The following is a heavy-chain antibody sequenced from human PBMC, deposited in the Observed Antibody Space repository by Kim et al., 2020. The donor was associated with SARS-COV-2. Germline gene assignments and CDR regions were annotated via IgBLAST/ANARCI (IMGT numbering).Heavy chain of an antibody. D-gene: IGHD3-16*01. V-gene: IGHV3-74*01. Sequence: SNRYAGSVKGRFTNPREKAKNPVYLQMNSLRTEDTAVYYCARPIYNYDSSWGQGTLVTVSS. CDR2: SN. J-gene: IGHJ4*02. CDR3: ARPIYNYDSS.